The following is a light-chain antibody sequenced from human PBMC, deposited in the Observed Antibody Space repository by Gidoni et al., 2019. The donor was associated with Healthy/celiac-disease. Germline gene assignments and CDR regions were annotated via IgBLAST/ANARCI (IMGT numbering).Light chain of an antibody. Sequence: QSVLTQPPSVSAAPGQKVTISCSGSSSNIGNNYVSWYQQLPGPAPKLLIYDNNKRPSGIPDRFSGSKSGTSATLGITGLQTGDEADYYCGTWDSSLSALFGGGTKLTVL. CDR2: DNN. J-gene: IGLJ3*02. CDR3: GTWDSSLSAL. V-gene: IGLV1-51*01. CDR1: SSNIGNNY.